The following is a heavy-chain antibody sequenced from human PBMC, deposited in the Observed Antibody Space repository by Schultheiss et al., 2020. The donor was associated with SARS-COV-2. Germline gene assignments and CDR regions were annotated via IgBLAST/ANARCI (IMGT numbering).Heavy chain of an antibody. CDR1: GFTFSSYA. CDR2: ISSSSSYI. Sequence: GGSLRLSCAASGFTFSSYAMHWVRQAPGKGLEWVSSISSSSSYIYYADSVKGRFTISRDNSKNTLYLQMNSLRAEDTAVYYCAKGDATYYYMDVWGKGTTVTVSS. CDR3: AKGDATYYYMDV. J-gene: IGHJ6*03. D-gene: IGHD5-12*01. V-gene: IGHV3-21*01.